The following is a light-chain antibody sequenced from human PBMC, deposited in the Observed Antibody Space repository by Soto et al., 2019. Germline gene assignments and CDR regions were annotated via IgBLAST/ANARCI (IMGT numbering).Light chain of an antibody. CDR1: QSVSSNY. CDR2: GVS. J-gene: IGKJ1*01. Sequence: IVLTQSPGTLSSSPGERATLSCRASQSVSSNYLAWYQQKSGQAPRLLIYGVSSRATGIPDRFSGSGSGTDFTLTISRLEPEDFAVFYCLHYGTSSWTFGQGTKVEIK. CDR3: LHYGTSSWT. V-gene: IGKV3-20*01.